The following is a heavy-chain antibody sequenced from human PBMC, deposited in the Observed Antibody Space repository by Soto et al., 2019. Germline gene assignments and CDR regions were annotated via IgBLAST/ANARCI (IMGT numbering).Heavy chain of an antibody. Sequence: QVQLVQSGAEVKKPGSSVKVSCKASGGTFSSYTISWVRQAPGQGLEWMGRIIPILGIANYAQKFQGRVTITADKSTSTAYMELSSLRSEDTAVYYCASLWGMNRPSYYYMDVWGKGTTVTVSS. J-gene: IGHJ6*03. D-gene: IGHD7-27*01. CDR1: GGTFSSYT. CDR2: IIPILGIA. CDR3: ASLWGMNRPSYYYMDV. V-gene: IGHV1-69*02.